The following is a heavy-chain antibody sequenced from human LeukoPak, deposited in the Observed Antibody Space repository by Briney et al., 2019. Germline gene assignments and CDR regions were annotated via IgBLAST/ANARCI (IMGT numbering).Heavy chain of an antibody. V-gene: IGHV4-59*08. CDR2: IYYSWST. J-gene: IGHJ5*02. Sequence: PSETLSLTCTVSGGSIKSYYWSWIRQPPGKGLEGIGYIYYSWSTNYNPSLKSRVTISVDTSKNQFSLKLSSVTAADTAVYYCARQWELRGWFDPWGQGTLVTVSS. CDR1: GGSIKSYY. CDR3: ARQWELRGWFDP. D-gene: IGHD1-26*01.